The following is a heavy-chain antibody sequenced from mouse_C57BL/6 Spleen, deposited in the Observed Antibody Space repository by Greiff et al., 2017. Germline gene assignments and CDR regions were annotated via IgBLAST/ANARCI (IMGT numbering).Heavy chain of an antibody. Sequence: VLWVESGADLAKPGASVKLSCKASGYTFTSYWMSWVKQRPGKGLEWIGYINPSSGYTKYNQKFKDKVTLTADKSSSTVYMQLSRLTYEDSAVFYCGRRAVVGSFYSMGYWGQRTSGNVSS. V-gene: IGHV1-7*01. CDR3: GRRAVVGSFYSMGY. D-gene: IGHD1-1*01. CDR1: GYTFTSYW. J-gene: IGHJ4*01. CDR2: INPSSGYT.